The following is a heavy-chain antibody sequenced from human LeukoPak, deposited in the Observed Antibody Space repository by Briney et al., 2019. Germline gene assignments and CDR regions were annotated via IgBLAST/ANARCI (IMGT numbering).Heavy chain of an antibody. CDR1: GFTFSNYA. CDR3: ARGRLVVTALDY. D-gene: IGHD2-21*02. CDR2: ISSNGGST. J-gene: IGHJ4*02. V-gene: IGHV3-64*01. Sequence: GGSLRLSSAASGFTFSNYAIHWVRQAPGKGLEYVSVISSNGGSTYYANSVKGRFTISRDNSKNTLYLQMGSLRPEDMAVYYCARGRLVVTALDYWGQGTLVTVSS.